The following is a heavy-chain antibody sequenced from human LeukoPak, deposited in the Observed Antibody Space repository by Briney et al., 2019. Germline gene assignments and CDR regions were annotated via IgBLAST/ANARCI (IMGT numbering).Heavy chain of an antibody. D-gene: IGHD2-2*01. J-gene: IGHJ5*02. CDR3: ARGFVLRRCSSTSCYRQSP. Sequence: ASVKVSCKASGYTFTSYDINWVRQATGQGLEWMGRMNPNSGNTGYAQKFQGRVTMTRNTSISTAYMELSSLRSEDTAVYYCARGFVLRRCSSTSCYRQSPWGQGTLVTVSS. CDR2: MNPNSGNT. V-gene: IGHV1-8*01. CDR1: GYTFTSYD.